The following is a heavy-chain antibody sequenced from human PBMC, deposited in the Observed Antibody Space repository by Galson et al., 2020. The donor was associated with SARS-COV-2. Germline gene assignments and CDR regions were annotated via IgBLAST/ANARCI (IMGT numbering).Heavy chain of an antibody. CDR3: AKDHSSGYYYYYYYGMDV. V-gene: IGHV3-30*02. Sequence: GESLKISCAASGFTFSSYGMHWVRQAPGKGLEWVAFIRYDGSNKYYADSVKGRFTISRDNSKNTLYLQMNSLRAEDTAVYYCAKDHSSGYYYYYYYGMDVWGQGTTVTVSS. CDR2: IRYDGSNK. CDR1: GFTFSSYG. D-gene: IGHD6-19*01. J-gene: IGHJ6*02.